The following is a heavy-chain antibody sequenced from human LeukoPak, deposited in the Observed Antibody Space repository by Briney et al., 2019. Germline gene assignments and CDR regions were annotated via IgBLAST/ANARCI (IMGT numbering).Heavy chain of an antibody. V-gene: IGHV4-30-4*01. J-gene: IGHJ6*03. D-gene: IGHD2-21*01. CDR2: IYYSGNT. Sequence: SQTLSLTCTVSGGSISSGDYYWSWIRQPPGKGLEWIGYIYYSGNTYYNPSLKSRVTISVDTSKNQFSLKLSSVTAADTAVYYCARADRPISNYYYYYYMDVWGKGTTVTVSS. CDR3: ARADRPISNYYYYYYMDV. CDR1: GGSISSGDYY.